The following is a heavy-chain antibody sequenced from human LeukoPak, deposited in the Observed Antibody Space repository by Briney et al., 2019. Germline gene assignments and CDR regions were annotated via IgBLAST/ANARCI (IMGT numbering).Heavy chain of an antibody. D-gene: IGHD6-19*01. Sequence: PSETLSLTCAVYGGSFSGYYWSWIRQPPGKGLEWIGEINHSGSTNYNPSLKSRVTISVDTSKNQFSLKLSSVTAADTAAYYCARGGWLVGGWGQGTLVTVSS. CDR2: INHSGST. CDR3: ARGGWLVGG. V-gene: IGHV4-34*01. CDR1: GGSFSGYY. J-gene: IGHJ4*02.